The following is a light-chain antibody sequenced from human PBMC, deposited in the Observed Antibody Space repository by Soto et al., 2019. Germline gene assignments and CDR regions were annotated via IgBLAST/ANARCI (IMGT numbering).Light chain of an antibody. CDR1: QSLLHSNGYNY. CDR3: MQAVQTPRGGMYT. J-gene: IGKJ2*01. V-gene: IGKV2-28*01. Sequence: DIVMTQSPLSLPVTPGEPASISCRSSQSLLHSNGYNYLDWYLQKPGQSPQLLIYLGSNRSSGVPDRFSGSGSGTDFTLKISRVEAEDVGVYYCMQAVQTPRGGMYTFGQGTKLEIK. CDR2: LGS.